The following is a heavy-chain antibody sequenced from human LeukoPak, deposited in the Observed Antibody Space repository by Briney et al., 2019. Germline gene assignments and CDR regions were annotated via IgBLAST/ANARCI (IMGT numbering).Heavy chain of an antibody. CDR3: AREGQRQQLAEFDY. J-gene: IGHJ4*02. D-gene: IGHD6-13*01. Sequence: ASVKVSCKASGYTFTGYYMHWVRQAPGQGLEWMGRINPNCGGTNYAQKFQGRVTMTRDTSISTAYMELSRLRSDDTAVYYCAREGQRQQLAEFDYWGQGTLVTVSS. CDR1: GYTFTGYY. CDR2: INPNCGGT. V-gene: IGHV1-2*06.